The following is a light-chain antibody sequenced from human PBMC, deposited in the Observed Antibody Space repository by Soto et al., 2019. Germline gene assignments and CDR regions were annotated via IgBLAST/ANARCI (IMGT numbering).Light chain of an antibody. CDR3: QQYTKWPR. J-gene: IGKJ3*01. Sequence: EIMMTQSPATLPVSPGERATLSCRASQSVTSNYLAWYQQKPGQGPRLLIYGASTRANGIPARFSGTGSGTEFTLIISSLQSEDFALYYCQQYTKWPRFGPGTKVDIK. V-gene: IGKV3-15*01. CDR1: QSVTSN. CDR2: GAS.